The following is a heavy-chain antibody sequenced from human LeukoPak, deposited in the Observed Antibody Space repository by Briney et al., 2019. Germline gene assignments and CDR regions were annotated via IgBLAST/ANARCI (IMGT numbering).Heavy chain of an antibody. CDR1: GFTFSSYA. J-gene: IGHJ4*02. CDR2: ISGSGSST. D-gene: IGHD3-10*01. Sequence: GGSLRLSCAASGFTFSSYAMSWVRQAPGKGLEWVSAISGSGSSTYYADSVKGRFTISRDNSKNTLYLQMNSLRAEDTAVYYCAKSRYGSGSYCDYWGQGTLVTVSS. CDR3: AKSRYGSGSYCDY. V-gene: IGHV3-23*01.